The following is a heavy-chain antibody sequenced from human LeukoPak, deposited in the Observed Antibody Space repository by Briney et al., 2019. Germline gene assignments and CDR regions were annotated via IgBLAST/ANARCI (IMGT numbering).Heavy chain of an antibody. V-gene: IGHV4-34*01. CDR2: INHSGST. J-gene: IGHJ4*02. CDR3: ARAAAGPRRLYYFDY. CDR1: GGSFSGYY. D-gene: IGHD6-13*01. Sequence: PSETLSLTCAVYGGSFSGYYWSWIRQPPGKGLEWIGEINHSGSTNYNPSLKSRVTISVDTSKNQFSLKLSSVTAADTAVYYCARAAAGPRRLYYFDYWGQGTLVTVSS.